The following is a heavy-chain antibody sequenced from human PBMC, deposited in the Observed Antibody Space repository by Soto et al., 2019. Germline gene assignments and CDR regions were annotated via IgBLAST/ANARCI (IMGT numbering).Heavy chain of an antibody. CDR1: GFTVSSNY. J-gene: IGHJ2*01. CDR2: NYSGGST. D-gene: IGHD3-3*01. Sequence: HPGGSLRLSCAASGFTVSSNYMSWVRQAPGKGQEWVSVNYSGGSTYYADSVKGRFTISRDNSKNTLYLQMHSLRADDTAVYYCAWSYYDFWSGHGGEYFELWGLGTLVTVSS. V-gene: IGHV3-66*01. CDR3: AWSYYDFWSGHGGEYFEL.